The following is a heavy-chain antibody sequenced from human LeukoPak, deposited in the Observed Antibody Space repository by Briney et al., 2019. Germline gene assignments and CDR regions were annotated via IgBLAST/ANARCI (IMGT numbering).Heavy chain of an antibody. CDR3: ARGRPKYGITIFGVVITTFDY. D-gene: IGHD3-3*01. V-gene: IGHV5-51*01. J-gene: IGHJ4*02. CDR2: IYPSDSDT. Sequence: GESLKISCKGSGYSFTSYWIGWVRQMPGKGLEWMGIIYPSDSDTRYSPSFQGQVTISADKSISTAYLQWSSLKASDTAVYYCARGRPKYGITIFGVVITTFDYWGQGTLVTVSS. CDR1: GYSFTSYW.